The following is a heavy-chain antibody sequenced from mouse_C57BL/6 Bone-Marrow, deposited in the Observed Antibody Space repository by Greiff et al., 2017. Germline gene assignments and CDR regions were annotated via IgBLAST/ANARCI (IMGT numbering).Heavy chain of an antibody. CDR2: FYPGSGST. J-gene: IGHJ2*01. CDR1: GYTFTEYS. V-gene: IGHV1-62-2*01. Sequence: QVQLQQSGAELVKPGASVKLSCKASGYTFTEYSIHWVKQRSGQGLEWIGGFYPGSGSTKYNEKFKDKATLTADKSSSTVYMELSRMTSEDSAVYFCARHEGIYYGINFDYWGQGTPLTVSS. CDR3: ARHEGIYYGINFDY. D-gene: IGHD2-1*01.